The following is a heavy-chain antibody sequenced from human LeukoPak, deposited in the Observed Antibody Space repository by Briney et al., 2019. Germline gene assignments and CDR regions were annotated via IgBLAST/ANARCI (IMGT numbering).Heavy chain of an antibody. Sequence: SGPTLVNPTEPLTLTCTVPGLSLSDTRMGVSWIRQPPGKALEWLAHIFPHDERSYTASLNSRLTISRDPSKSQVVLTMANMDPVDAATYYCVRLKTYRDAFDIWGQGTMVTVST. CDR3: VRLKTYRDAFDI. J-gene: IGHJ3*02. CDR2: IFPHDER. V-gene: IGHV2-26*01. CDR1: GLSLSDTRMG.